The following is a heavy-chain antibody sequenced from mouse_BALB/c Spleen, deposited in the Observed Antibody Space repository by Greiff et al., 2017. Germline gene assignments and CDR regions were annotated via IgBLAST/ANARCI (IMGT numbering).Heavy chain of an antibody. Sequence: QVQLQQSGPELVKPGASVRISCKASGYTFTSYYIHWVKQRPGQGLEWIGWIYPGNVNTKYNEKFKGKATLTADKSSSTAYMQLSSLTSEDSAVYFCARSGDVYGSSYWYFDVWGAGTTVTVSA. CDR1: GYTFTSYY. J-gene: IGHJ1*01. CDR2: IYPGNVNT. V-gene: IGHV1S56*01. CDR3: ARSGDVYGSSYWYFDV. D-gene: IGHD1-1*01.